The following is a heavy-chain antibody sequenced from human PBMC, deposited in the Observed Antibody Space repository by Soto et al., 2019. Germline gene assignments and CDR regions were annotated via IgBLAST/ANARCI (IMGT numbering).Heavy chain of an antibody. CDR3: AKDASCFSCGA. V-gene: IGHV3-7*04. CDR1: GFTFNNYW. J-gene: IGHJ4*02. Sequence: PGGSLRLSCAASGFTFNNYWLSWVRQAPGQGLEWVANMNQDGTIKYYVDSVKGRFTISIDTSKNQFSLTLRSVTAADTATYYCAKDASCFSCGAWGQGAPVTVSS. CDR2: MNQDGTIK. D-gene: IGHD2-21*01.